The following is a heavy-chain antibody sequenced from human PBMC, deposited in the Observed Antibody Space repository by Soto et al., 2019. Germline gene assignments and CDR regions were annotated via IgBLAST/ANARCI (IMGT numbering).Heavy chain of an antibody. V-gene: IGHV3-74*01. CDR3: ARGYNNYGAVLLF. CDR2: ISSDGSTT. D-gene: IGHD4-4*01. Sequence: GGSLRLSCAASGFTVSSNWMHWVRQAPGKGLVWVSRISSDGSTTNYADSVKGRFIISRDNAKSTLYLQMNSLRAEDTAVYYCARGYNNYGAVLLFWGQGALVTVSS. CDR1: GFTVSSNW. J-gene: IGHJ4*02.